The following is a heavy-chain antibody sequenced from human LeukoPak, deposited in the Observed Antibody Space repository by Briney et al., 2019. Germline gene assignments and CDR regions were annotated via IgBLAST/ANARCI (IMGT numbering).Heavy chain of an antibody. V-gene: IGHV4-4*07. CDR2: IYTSGST. CDR1: GGSISSYY. D-gene: IGHD3-10*01. Sequence: SETLSLTCTVSGGSISSYYWSWIRQPAGKGLEWIGRIYTSGSTNYNPSLKSRVTMSVDTSKNQFSLKLNSVTAADTAVYYCARLNLEYFYSSGPNDYWGQGTLVTVSS. CDR3: ARLNLEYFYSSGPNDY. J-gene: IGHJ4*02.